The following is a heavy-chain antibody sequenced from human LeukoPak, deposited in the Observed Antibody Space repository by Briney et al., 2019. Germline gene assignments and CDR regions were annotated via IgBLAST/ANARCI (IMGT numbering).Heavy chain of an antibody. Sequence: GASVKVSCKASGYTFTSYGISWVRQAPGQGLEWMGWFSAYNGNTNYAQKLQGRVTMTTDTSTSTAYMELRSLRSDDTAVYYCARTVVYYDFWSDYKTGSTLDYWGQGTLVTVSS. J-gene: IGHJ4*02. CDR3: ARTVVYYDFWSDYKTGSTLDY. CDR1: GYTFTSYG. CDR2: FSAYNGNT. D-gene: IGHD3-3*01. V-gene: IGHV1-18*01.